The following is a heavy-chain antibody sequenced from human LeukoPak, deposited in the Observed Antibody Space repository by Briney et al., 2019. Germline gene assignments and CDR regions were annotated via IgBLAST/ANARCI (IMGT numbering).Heavy chain of an antibody. V-gene: IGHV3-23*01. CDR1: GFTFSSYA. Sequence: PGGSLRLSCAASGFTFSSYAMSWVRQAPGKGLEWVSAISGSGGSTYYADSVKGRFTISRDTSKNTLDLQMNSLRAEDTAVYYCAKSRIYSGSYYGVFDCWGQGTLVTVSS. CDR3: AKSRIYSGSYYGVFDC. D-gene: IGHD1-26*01. CDR2: ISGSGGST. J-gene: IGHJ4*02.